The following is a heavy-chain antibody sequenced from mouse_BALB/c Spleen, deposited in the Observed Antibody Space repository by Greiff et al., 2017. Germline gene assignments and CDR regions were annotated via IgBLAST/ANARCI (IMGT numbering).Heavy chain of an antibody. V-gene: IGHV14-3*02. Sequence: VQLQQSGAELVKPGASVKLSCTASGFNFKDSYMHWVKQRPEQGLEWIGRIDPANGNTKYDPKFQGKATITADTSSNTAYLQLSSLTSEDTAVYYCARGSTFAYWGQGTLVTVSA. CDR3: ARGSTFAY. J-gene: IGHJ3*01. D-gene: IGHD1-1*02. CDR2: IDPANGNT. CDR1: GFNFKDSY.